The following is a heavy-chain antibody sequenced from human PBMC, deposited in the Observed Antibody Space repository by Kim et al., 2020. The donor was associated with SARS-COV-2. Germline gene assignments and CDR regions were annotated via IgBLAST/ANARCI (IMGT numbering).Heavy chain of an antibody. Sequence: GGSLRLSCAASGFTFSDYYMSWIRQAPGKGLEWVSYISSSGSTIYYADSVKGRFTISRDNAKNSLYLQMNSLRAEDTAVYYCARSGIAVAGEYYYYGMDVWGQGTTVTVSS. J-gene: IGHJ6*02. CDR1: GFTFSDYY. D-gene: IGHD6-19*01. V-gene: IGHV3-11*01. CDR2: ISSSGSTI. CDR3: ARSGIAVAGEYYYYGMDV.